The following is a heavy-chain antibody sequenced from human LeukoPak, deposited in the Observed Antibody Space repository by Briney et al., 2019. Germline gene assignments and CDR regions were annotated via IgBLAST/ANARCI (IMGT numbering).Heavy chain of an antibody. Sequence: GGSLRLSCAASGFNFDAYAMHWVRQAPGKGLQWVSLISADGGSTYYADSVKGRFTISRDNSKNSLYLQMNSLTTEDTAFYYCAKDKAGTIVWYGRWAIGLFDYWGQGTLLTVSS. J-gene: IGHJ4*02. V-gene: IGHV3-43*02. CDR3: AKDKAGTIVWYGRWAIGLFDY. CDR2: ISADGGST. D-gene: IGHD6-13*01. CDR1: GFNFDAYA.